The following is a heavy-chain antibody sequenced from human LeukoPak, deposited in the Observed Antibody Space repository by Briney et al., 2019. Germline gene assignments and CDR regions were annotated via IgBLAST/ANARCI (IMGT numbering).Heavy chain of an antibody. CDR2: ISGSGGST. V-gene: IGHV3-23*01. D-gene: IGHD3-3*01. J-gene: IGHJ6*02. CDR1: GFTVSSNY. CDR3: AKGTIFGVVTYPGDYGMDV. Sequence: GGSLRLSCAASGFTVSSNYMSWVRQTPGKGLEWVSAISGSGGSTYYADSVKGRFTISRDNSKNTLYLQMNSLRAEDTAVYYCAKGTIFGVVTYPGDYGMDVWGQGTTVTVSS.